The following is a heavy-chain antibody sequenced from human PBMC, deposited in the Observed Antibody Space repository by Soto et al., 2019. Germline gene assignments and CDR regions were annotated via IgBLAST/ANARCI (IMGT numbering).Heavy chain of an antibody. J-gene: IGHJ4*02. Sequence: QITLKESGPALVKPKQTLTLTCTFSGFSLTTYGVGVGWIRQPPGKALEWLALIFWNDDERYSTSLKSRLTITKDTSKNQVVCTMPNMDPVDTATDFCVHTGYSYDPCAYGGRGTLVTFSS. V-gene: IGHV2-5*01. D-gene: IGHD5-18*01. CDR2: IFWNDDE. CDR3: VHTGYSYDPCAY. CDR1: GFSLTTYGVG.